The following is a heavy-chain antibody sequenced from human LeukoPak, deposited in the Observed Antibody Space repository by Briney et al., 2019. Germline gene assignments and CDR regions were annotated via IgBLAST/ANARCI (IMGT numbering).Heavy chain of an antibody. CDR3: ARATYEAGGSSGWYYFDY. V-gene: IGHV4-59*01. CDR2: IYYSGST. J-gene: IGHJ4*02. Sequence: SETLSLTCTVSGGSISSYYWSWIPQPPGKGLEWIGYIYYSGSTNYNPSLKSRVTISVDTSKNQFSLKLSSVTAADTAVYYCARATYEAGGSSGWYYFDYWGQGTLVTVSS. CDR1: GGSISSYY. D-gene: IGHD6-19*01.